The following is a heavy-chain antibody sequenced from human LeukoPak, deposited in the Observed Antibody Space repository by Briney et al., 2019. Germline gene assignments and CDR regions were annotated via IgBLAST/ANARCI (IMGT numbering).Heavy chain of an antibody. CDR2: IGGNDGST. Sequence: GGSLRLSCAASGFTFSSSAMSWVRQAPGKGLEWVSGIGGNDGSTDYADSVKGRFTISRDNSKNTLYLQMNSLRAEDTAVYYCAKNRSGWYYFDYWGQGTLVTVSS. D-gene: IGHD6-19*01. V-gene: IGHV3-23*01. J-gene: IGHJ4*02. CDR1: GFTFSSSA. CDR3: AKNRSGWYYFDY.